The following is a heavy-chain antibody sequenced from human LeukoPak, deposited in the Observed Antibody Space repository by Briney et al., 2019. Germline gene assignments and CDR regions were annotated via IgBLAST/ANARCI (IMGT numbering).Heavy chain of an antibody. CDR2: ISYSGGST. J-gene: IGHJ4*02. CDR3: AKSHSPYDSSGLLTSINPSFDC. D-gene: IGHD3-22*01. V-gene: IGHV3-23*01. Sequence: GGTLRLSCAASGFTFSNYGMSWIRQAPGKGREWGSAISYSGGSTYYAESLKGRFTSSRDNSNNTLYLQMTSLRTEDTAVYYCAKSHSPYDSSGLLTSINPSFDCWGQGTLVTVSS. CDR1: GFTFSNYG.